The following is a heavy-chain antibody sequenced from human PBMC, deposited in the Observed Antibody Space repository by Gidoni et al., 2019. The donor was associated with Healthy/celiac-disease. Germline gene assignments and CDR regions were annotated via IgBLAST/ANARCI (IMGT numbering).Heavy chain of an antibody. V-gene: IGHV3-21*01. Sequence: RLSCAASGFTFSSYSMNWVRQAPGKGLEWVSSISSSSSYIYYADSVKGLFTISRDNAKNSLYLQMNSLSAEDTAVYYWARDTMSYYGSGSYATFDYWGQGTLVTVSS. CDR3: ARDTMSYYGSGSYATFDY. J-gene: IGHJ4*02. CDR2: ISSSSSYI. CDR1: GFTFSSYS. D-gene: IGHD3-10*01.